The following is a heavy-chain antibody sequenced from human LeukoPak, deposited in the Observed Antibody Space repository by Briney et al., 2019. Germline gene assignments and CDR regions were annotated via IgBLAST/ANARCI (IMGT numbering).Heavy chain of an antibody. CDR1: GGFINSYY. Sequence: SETPSLTCTVSGGFINSYYWSWIRQPPGKGLEWIGYIYYSGSANYNPSLKSRVTISVDTSNNQFSLKLSSVTATDTAVYFCARHSSDYGSGSYSEPFDLWGQGTLVTVSS. V-gene: IGHV4-59*08. D-gene: IGHD3-10*01. CDR2: IYYSGSA. J-gene: IGHJ4*02. CDR3: ARHSSDYGSGSYSEPFDL.